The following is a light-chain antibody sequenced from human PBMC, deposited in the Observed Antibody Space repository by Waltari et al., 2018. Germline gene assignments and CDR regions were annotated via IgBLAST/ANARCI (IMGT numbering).Light chain of an antibody. J-gene: IGLJ3*02. CDR2: RNN. CDR1: NSNIGYNY. CDR3: ATWDNDSSAWV. Sequence: QSVLTQPPSASGTPGQRVTIFCSGSNSNIGYNYVSWYQHLPETAPKLLIYRNNQRPSGVPDRFSGSKSGTAASLAISGLRSEDEADYYCATWDNDSSAWVVGGGTRLTAL. V-gene: IGLV1-47*01.